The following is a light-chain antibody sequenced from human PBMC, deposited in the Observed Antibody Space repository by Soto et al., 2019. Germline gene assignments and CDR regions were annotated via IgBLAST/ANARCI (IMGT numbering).Light chain of an antibody. Sequence: QSVLTQPASVSGSPGQSITLSCTGTSSDIGGYDYVSWDQRHPGKPPKLIIYDVNNRPSSVSNRFSGSKSGNTASLTISGLQAEDEADYYCTSYASGSSHVVFGGGTKLTVL. CDR3: TSYASGSSHVV. CDR2: DVN. CDR1: SSDIGGYDY. J-gene: IGLJ2*01. V-gene: IGLV2-14*01.